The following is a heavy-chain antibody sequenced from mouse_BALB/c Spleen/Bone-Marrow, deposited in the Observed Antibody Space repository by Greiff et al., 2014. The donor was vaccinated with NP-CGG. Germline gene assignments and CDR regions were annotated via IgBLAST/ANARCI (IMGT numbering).Heavy chain of an antibody. Sequence: QVQLKQSGAELAKTGASVKMSCKASGYTFTSYWMHWVKQRPGQGLEWIGYINPCTGYTEYNQKFKDKATLTADKSSSTAYMQLSSLTSEDSAVYYCARRETTALDYWGQGTTLTVSS. J-gene: IGHJ2*01. CDR3: ARRETTALDY. D-gene: IGHD1-2*01. CDR1: GYTFTSYW. CDR2: INPCTGYT. V-gene: IGHV1-7*01.